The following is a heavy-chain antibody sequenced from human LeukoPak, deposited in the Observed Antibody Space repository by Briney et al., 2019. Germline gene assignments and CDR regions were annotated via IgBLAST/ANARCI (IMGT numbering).Heavy chain of an antibody. J-gene: IGHJ4*02. V-gene: IGHV3-7*04. CDR2: IKYDESEK. CDR1: GFTFSNFW. D-gene: IGHD1-1*01. CDR3: TRVTTNGYFEY. Sequence: GGSLRLSCAASGFTFSNFWMGWVRQAPGKGLEWVASIKYDESEKHYVDSVKGRFTISRDNAKNSLYLQMNSLRGEDTVVYFCTRVTTNGYFEYWGQGSLVTVSS.